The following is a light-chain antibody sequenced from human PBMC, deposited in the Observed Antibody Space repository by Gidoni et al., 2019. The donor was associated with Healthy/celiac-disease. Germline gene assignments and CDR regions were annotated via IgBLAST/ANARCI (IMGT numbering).Light chain of an antibody. Sequence: AIQMTQSPSSLSASVGDRVTITCRASQVIRNDLGWYQQKQGKAPKLLIYAASSLQSGVPSRFRGSGSGTDFTLTISSLQPEDFETYYCLQDYNYPWKLGQGKKVEIK. V-gene: IGKV1-6*01. J-gene: IGKJ1*01. CDR2: AAS. CDR1: QVIRND. CDR3: LQDYNYPWK.